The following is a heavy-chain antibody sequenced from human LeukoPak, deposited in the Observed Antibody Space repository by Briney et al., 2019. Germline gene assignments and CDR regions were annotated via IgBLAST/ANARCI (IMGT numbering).Heavy chain of an antibody. CDR1: GGSISSYTVYY. CDR2: VYYSGST. J-gene: IGHJ4*02. D-gene: IGHD3-3*01. V-gene: IGHV4-39*07. Sequence: SETLSLTCFVSGGSISSYTVYYWGWIRQPPGKGLEWIGSVYYSGSTYYNSSLERRVAISVDKSKNQFSLRLNSVTAADTAVYYCASVDFWSGSIFDRWGQGAQVTVSS. CDR3: ASVDFWSGSIFDR.